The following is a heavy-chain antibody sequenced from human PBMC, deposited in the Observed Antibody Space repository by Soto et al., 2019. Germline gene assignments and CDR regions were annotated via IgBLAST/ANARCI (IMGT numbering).Heavy chain of an antibody. J-gene: IGHJ4*02. CDR3: TGDYDFWSGSSALY. V-gene: IGHV3-73*01. Sequence: VQLQQWGAGLLKPSETLSLTCAVYGGSFSGYYWSWIRQPPGKGLEWVGRIRSKANSYATAYAASVKGRFTISRDDSKNTAYLQMNSLKTEDTAVYYCTGDYDFWSGSSALYWGQGTLVTVSS. CDR1: GGSFSGYY. D-gene: IGHD3-3*01. CDR2: IRSKANSYAT.